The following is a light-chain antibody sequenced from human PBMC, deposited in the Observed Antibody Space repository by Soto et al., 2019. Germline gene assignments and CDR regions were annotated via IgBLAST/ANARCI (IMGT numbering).Light chain of an antibody. J-gene: IGKJ1*01. CDR1: QSVSSSY. Sequence: EIVLTQSPGTLSLSPGERATLSCRASQSVSSSYLAWYQQRRGQAPRLLIYGASSRATGTPGRFSGSGSGTDFTLTITRLEPEDFAVYYCQQYGSSPQTFGQGTKVDIK. V-gene: IGKV3-20*01. CDR3: QQYGSSPQT. CDR2: GAS.